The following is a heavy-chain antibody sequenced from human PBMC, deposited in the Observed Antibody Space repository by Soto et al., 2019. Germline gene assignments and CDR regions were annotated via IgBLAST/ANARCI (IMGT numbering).Heavy chain of an antibody. CDR2: IYHSGST. J-gene: IGHJ6*04. CDR1: GYSISSGYY. Sequence: PSETLSLTCAVSGYSISSGYYRGCIRQPPGKGLEWIGSIYHSGSTYYNPSLKSRVTISVDTSKNQFSLKLSSVTAAGTAVYYCARVGGYGLDVWGKGTTVTVS. CDR3: ARVGGYGLDV. V-gene: IGHV4-38-2*01. D-gene: IGHD3-10*01.